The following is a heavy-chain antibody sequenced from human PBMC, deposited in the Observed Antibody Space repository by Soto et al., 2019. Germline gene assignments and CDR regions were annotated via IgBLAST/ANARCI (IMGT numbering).Heavy chain of an antibody. Sequence: QVQVFQSGAEVKKPGSSVRVSCKVSGGTLNSQSITWVRQAPGQGLEWMGGIIPMFGTPTDAQKFRGRVTISADTSTSTVYMELRSLSSQDTAVYYCATSLAARRKPYNWLDAWGQGTLVTFSS. CDR1: GGTLNSQS. CDR2: IIPMFGTP. V-gene: IGHV1-69*06. J-gene: IGHJ5*02. CDR3: ATSLAARRKPYNWLDA. D-gene: IGHD6-6*01.